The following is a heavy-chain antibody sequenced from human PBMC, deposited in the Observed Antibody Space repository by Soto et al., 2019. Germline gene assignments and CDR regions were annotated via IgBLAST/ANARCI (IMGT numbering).Heavy chain of an antibody. CDR1: GYSFTSYW. Sequence: PGESLKISCKGSGYSFTSYWISWVRQMPGKGLEWMGRIDPSDSYTNYSPSFQGHVTISADKSISTAYLQWSSLKASDTAMYYCARHETIPTQFDYWGQGTLVTVSS. CDR2: IDPSDSYT. V-gene: IGHV5-10-1*01. J-gene: IGHJ4*02. CDR3: ARHETIPTQFDY. D-gene: IGHD3-10*01.